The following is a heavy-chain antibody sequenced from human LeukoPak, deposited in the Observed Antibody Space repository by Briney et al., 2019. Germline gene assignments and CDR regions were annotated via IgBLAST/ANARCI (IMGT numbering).Heavy chain of an antibody. J-gene: IGHJ4*02. D-gene: IGHD2-15*01. V-gene: IGHV1-18*01. CDR1: GYTFTSYS. CDR2: SSAYNGNT. CDR3: ARASYCSGGSCYSDY. Sequence: GASGKVSCKASGYTFTSYSISWVRQAPGQGLEWMGWSSAYNGNTIYAQKVKGRVPMTTATSTSTAYMELRSLKSDDTAVYYCARASYCSGGSCYSDYWGQGTLVTVSS.